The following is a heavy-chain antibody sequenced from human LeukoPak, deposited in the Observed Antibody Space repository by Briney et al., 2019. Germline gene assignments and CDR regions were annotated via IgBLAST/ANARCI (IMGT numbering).Heavy chain of an antibody. V-gene: IGHV4-30-4*01. Sequence: SQTLSLTCTVSGGSISSGDYYWSWIRQPPGKGLEWIGYIYYRGSTYYNPSLKSRLTISVDTSKNQFSLRLSSVTAADTAVYYCARGSWSSSIDYWGQGTLVTVSS. D-gene: IGHD6-6*01. CDR3: ARGSWSSSIDY. CDR2: IYYRGST. J-gene: IGHJ4*02. CDR1: GGSISSGDYY.